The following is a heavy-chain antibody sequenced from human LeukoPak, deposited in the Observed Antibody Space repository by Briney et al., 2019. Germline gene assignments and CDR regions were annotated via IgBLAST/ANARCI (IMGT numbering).Heavy chain of an antibody. CDR3: AKDRRLAAFDY. CDR2: ITGRGEHI. CDR1: GFTFSNYY. J-gene: IGHJ4*02. V-gene: IGHV3-23*01. D-gene: IGHD6-25*01. Sequence: GGSLRLSCAASGFTFSNYYMNWVRQAPGKGLEWVSGITGRGEHIFYAGSVKGRFTISRDNSKNTLYLQMNSLRVEDTAVYYCAKDRRLAAFDYGGQGTLVTVSS.